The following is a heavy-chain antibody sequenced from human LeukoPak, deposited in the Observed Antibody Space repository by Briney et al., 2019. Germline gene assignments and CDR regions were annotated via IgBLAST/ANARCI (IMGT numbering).Heavy chain of an antibody. J-gene: IGHJ4*02. CDR2: INHSGRT. D-gene: IGHD3-10*01. V-gene: IGHV4-34*01. Sequence: SETLSLTCAVYGGSFSDYYWTWIRQSPGKGLEWIGEINHSGRTNYNPSLKSRVTISVDKSKNQFSLKLSSVTAADTAVYYCARGYGSGSYYGYWGQGTLVTVSS. CDR3: ARGYGSGSYYGY. CDR1: GGSFSDYY.